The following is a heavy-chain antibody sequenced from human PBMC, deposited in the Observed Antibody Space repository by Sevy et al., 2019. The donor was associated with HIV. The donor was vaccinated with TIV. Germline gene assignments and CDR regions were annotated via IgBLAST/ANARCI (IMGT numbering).Heavy chain of an antibody. Sequence: GGSLRLSCAASGFTFSSYSMNWVRQAPGKGLEWVSYISSSSSTIYYAASVKGRFTISRDNAKNSLYLQMNSLRDEDTAVYYCARDSTVWFGEFYYFDYWGQGTLVTVSS. CDR3: ARDSTVWFGEFYYFDY. CDR1: GFTFSSYS. CDR2: ISSSSSTI. J-gene: IGHJ4*02. D-gene: IGHD3-10*01. V-gene: IGHV3-48*02.